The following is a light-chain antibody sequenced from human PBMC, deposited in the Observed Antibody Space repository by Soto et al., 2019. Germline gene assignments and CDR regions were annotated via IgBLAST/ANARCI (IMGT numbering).Light chain of an antibody. CDR3: GSYAGSYTYV. CDR1: SSDVGGYNY. V-gene: IGLV2-11*01. Sequence: QSALTQRRSVSGSPGQSVTISCTGTSSDVGGYNYVSWYQQHPGKAPKLMIYDVSKRPSGVPDRFSGSKSGNTASLTISGLQAEDEADYYCGSYAGSYTYVFGTGTTLTV. CDR2: DVS. J-gene: IGLJ1*01.